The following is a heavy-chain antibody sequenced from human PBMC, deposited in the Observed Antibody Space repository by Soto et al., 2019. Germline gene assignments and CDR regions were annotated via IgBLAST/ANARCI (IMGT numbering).Heavy chain of an antibody. CDR2: ISAYNGNT. J-gene: IGHJ5*02. CDR3: ARVISFGSRQEIWFDP. V-gene: IGHV1-18*01. Sequence: GASVKVSCKASGYTFTSYVISWVRQAPGQGLEWMGWISAYNGNTNYAQKLQGRVTMTTDTSTSTAYMELRSLRSDDTAVYYCARVISFGSRQEIWFDPWGQGTLVTVSS. D-gene: IGHD6-13*01. CDR1: GYTFTSYV.